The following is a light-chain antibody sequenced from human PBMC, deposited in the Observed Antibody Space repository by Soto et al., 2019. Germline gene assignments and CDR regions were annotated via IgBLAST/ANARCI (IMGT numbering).Light chain of an antibody. CDR2: KAS. J-gene: IGKJ1*01. V-gene: IGKV1-5*03. CDR1: QRISSW. Sequence: DIQMTQSPSTLSASVGDRVTITCRASQRISSWLAWYQQRPGKVPRLPIYKASTLESGVPSRFSGSGSGTEFTLTISSLQPDDFATYYCQLYNSPPWTFGQGTKVEIK. CDR3: QLYNSPPWT.